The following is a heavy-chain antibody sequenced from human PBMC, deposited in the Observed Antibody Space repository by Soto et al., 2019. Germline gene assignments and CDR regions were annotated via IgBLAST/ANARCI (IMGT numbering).Heavy chain of an antibody. Sequence: LSLTCSVCCVAIGSHCWSWIRQAPGKGPELVGYIYHTVNTNYNPALKSRVTISMDTSENQLSLQLSSVTAADTAVYYCARLQYTVVTALDIWGQGTMVTVSS. D-gene: IGHD2-15*01. V-gene: IGHV4-59*11. CDR1: CVAIGSHC. CDR3: ARLQYTVVTALDI. CDR2: IYHTVNT. J-gene: IGHJ3*02.